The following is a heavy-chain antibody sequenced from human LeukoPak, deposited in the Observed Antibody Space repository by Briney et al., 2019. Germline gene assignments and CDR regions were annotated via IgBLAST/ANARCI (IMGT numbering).Heavy chain of an antibody. J-gene: IGHJ4*02. CDR3: ARQITIFGVVTGFDY. V-gene: IGHV5-51*01. CDR2: IYPGDSDT. Sequence: PGESLKISCKGSGYSFTSYWIGWVRQMPGKGLEWMGSIYPGDSDTRYSPSFQGQVTISADKSISTAYLQWSSLKASDTAMYYCARQITIFGVVTGFDYWGQGTLVTVSS. CDR1: GYSFTSYW. D-gene: IGHD3-3*01.